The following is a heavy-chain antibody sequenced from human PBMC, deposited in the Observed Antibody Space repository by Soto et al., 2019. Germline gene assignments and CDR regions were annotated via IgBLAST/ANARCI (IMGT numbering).Heavy chain of an antibody. CDR3: AASRAYDSSDYSGFHYGMAV. V-gene: IGHV3-9*01. CDR2: LSWNGVTI. CDR1: GFTFDDYA. D-gene: IGHD3-22*01. J-gene: IGHJ6*02. Sequence: EVQLVESGGDLVQPGRSLRLSCAASGFTFDDYAMHWVRQVPGRGLQWVSGLSWNGVTIGYAASVKGRFTVSRDNAKKSLYLQMSGLRPDDTALYYCAASRAYDSSDYSGFHYGMAVWGLGTTVTVS.